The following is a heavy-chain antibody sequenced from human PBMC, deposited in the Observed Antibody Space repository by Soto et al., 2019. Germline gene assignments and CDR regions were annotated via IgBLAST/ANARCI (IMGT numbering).Heavy chain of an antibody. D-gene: IGHD5-18*01. CDR3: AKETGYSYGFQPIALHX. CDR1: GFTFSRYA. Sequence: WGSLRLSCAGSGFTFSRYAMNWVRQAPGKGLEWVAIISSRGDRTSYAESVKGRFTISRDDSKKTLFLHMNSLGAEDTAVYYCAKETGYSYGFQPIALHXWGQGTIVTVS. V-gene: IGHV3-23*01. J-gene: IGHJ6*02. CDR2: ISSRGDRT.